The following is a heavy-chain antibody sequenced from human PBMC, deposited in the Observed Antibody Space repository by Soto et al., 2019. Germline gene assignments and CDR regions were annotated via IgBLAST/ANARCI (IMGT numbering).Heavy chain of an antibody. D-gene: IGHD3-3*01. Sequence: ASVKVSCKASGYTFTSYGISWVRQAPGQGLEWMGWISTYSGNTDYAQKFQGRITMTTDTSTDTVYMELRSLRSDDTAVYFCARSLLRVIIVGDYWGRGTLVAVSS. CDR1: GYTFTSYG. CDR3: ARSLLRVIIVGDY. V-gene: IGHV1-18*04. CDR2: ISTYSGNT. J-gene: IGHJ4*02.